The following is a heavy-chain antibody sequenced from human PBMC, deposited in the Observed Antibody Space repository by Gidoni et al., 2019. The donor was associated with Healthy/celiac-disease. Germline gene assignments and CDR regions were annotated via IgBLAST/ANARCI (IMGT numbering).Heavy chain of an antibody. CDR3: ARGGRFDYDILTGYDSYFDY. J-gene: IGHJ4*02. D-gene: IGHD3-9*01. Sequence: EVQLVESGGGLVQPGGSLSLSCAASGFTFSSYDMHWVRQATGKGLEWVSAIGTAGDTYYPGSVKGRFTISRENAKNSLYLQMNSLRAGDTAVYYCARGGRFDYDILTGYDSYFDYWGQGTLVTVSS. CDR1: GFTFSSYD. V-gene: IGHV3-13*04. CDR2: IGTAGDT.